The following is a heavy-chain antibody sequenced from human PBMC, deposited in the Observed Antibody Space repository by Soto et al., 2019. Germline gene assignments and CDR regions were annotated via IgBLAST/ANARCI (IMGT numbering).Heavy chain of an antibody. CDR1: GFTFSDYS. Sequence: EVQLVESGGGLVQPGGSLRLSCAVSGFTFSDYSMSWVRQSPGKGLEGVANIKQDGGEEDYVDSVKGRLTISRDNAKNSLYLQMNSLRAEDTAVYYCARVYYDSRGPTKYRAFDFWGQGTMVTVSS. D-gene: IGHD3-22*01. J-gene: IGHJ3*01. CDR2: IKQDGGEE. CDR3: ARVYYDSRGPTKYRAFDF. V-gene: IGHV3-7*01.